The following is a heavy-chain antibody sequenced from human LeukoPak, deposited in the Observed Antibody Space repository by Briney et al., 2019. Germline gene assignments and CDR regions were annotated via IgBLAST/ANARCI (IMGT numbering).Heavy chain of an antibody. V-gene: IGHV1-69*13. CDR3: ARDMSVGAHNWFDP. Sequence: SVKVSCKASGGTFSSYAISWVRQAPGQGLEWMGGIIPIFGTANYAQKFQGRVTITADESTSTVYMELSSLRSEDTAVYYCARDMSVGAHNWFDPWGQGTLVTVSS. J-gene: IGHJ5*02. CDR2: IIPIFGTA. D-gene: IGHD1-26*01. CDR1: GGTFSSYA.